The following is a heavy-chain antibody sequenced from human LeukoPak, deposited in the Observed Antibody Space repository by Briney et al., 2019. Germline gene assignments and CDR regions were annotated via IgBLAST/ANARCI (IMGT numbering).Heavy chain of an antibody. V-gene: IGHV3-48*01. D-gene: IGHD6-19*01. CDR2: ISSSSSTI. CDR3: ARIGIAVAVGAFDS. J-gene: IGHJ3*02. Sequence: GGSLRLSCAASGFTFSSYYMNWVRQAPGKGLEWVSYISSSSSTIYYADSVKGRFTISRDNAKNSLYLQMNSLTAEDTAVYYCARIGIAVAVGAFDSWGQGTMVTVSS. CDR1: GFTFSSYY.